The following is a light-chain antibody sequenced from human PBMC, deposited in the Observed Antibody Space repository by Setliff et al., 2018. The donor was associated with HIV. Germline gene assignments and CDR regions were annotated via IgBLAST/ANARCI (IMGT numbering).Light chain of an antibody. CDR1: SGDVGRYNL. J-gene: IGLJ1*01. CDR3: CSNTGSNTYV. Sequence: QSVLPQPASVSGSPGQSITISCTGTSGDVGRYNLVSWYQQQPGKPPKLMIYQASKRPSGVSNRFSGSKSGNTASLTISGLQAEDEADYYCCSNTGSNTYVFGTGTKVTVL. CDR2: QAS. V-gene: IGLV2-23*01.